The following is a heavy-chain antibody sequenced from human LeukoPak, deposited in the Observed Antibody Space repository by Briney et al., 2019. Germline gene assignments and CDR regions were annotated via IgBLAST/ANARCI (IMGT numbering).Heavy chain of an antibody. D-gene: IGHD2-15*01. J-gene: IGHJ5*02. Sequence: SVKVSCKASGGTFSSYAISWVRQAPGQGLEWMGGIIPIFGTANYAQKFQGRVTITADESTSTAYMELRSLRSDDTAVYYRARALGYCSGGSCYVYGWFDPWGQGTLVTVSS. CDR3: ARALGYCSGGSCYVYGWFDP. V-gene: IGHV1-69*13. CDR1: GGTFSSYA. CDR2: IIPIFGTA.